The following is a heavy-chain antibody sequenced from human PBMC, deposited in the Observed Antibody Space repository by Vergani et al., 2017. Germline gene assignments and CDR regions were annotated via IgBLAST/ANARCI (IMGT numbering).Heavy chain of an antibody. CDR3: ARGLAVAGIYYFDY. V-gene: IGHV4-39*07. Sequence: QVQLQESGPGLVKPSQTLSLTCTVSGGSISSGSYYWSWIRQPPGKGLEWIGEINHSGSTNYNPSLKSRVTISVDTSKNQFSLKLSSVTAADTAVYYCARGLAVAGIYYFDYWGQGTLVTVSS. J-gene: IGHJ4*02. CDR1: GGSISSGSYY. D-gene: IGHD6-19*01. CDR2: INHSGST.